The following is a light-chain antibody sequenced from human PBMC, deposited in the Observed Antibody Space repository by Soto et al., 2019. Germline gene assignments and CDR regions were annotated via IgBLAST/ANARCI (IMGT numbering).Light chain of an antibody. CDR3: QQYNNWPPWT. Sequence: EIVMKPPPATLFVGPGGTAPLFLRASQSVRSNLAWYQQKPGQAPRLLIYGASTRATGIPARFSGSGSGTEFTLTISSLQSEDFAVYYCQQYNNWPPWTFGQGTKVDIK. CDR2: GAS. V-gene: IGKV3-15*01. J-gene: IGKJ1*01. CDR1: QSVRSN.